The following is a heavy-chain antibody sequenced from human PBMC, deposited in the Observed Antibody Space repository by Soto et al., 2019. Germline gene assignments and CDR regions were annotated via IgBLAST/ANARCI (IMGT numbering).Heavy chain of an antibody. CDR2: TYYRSKWYN. J-gene: IGHJ4*02. Sequence: PSQTLSLTCAISGDSVSSNSATLNLIRQSPSRGLEWLGRTYYRSKWYNDSAVSVKSRITFNPDTSKNQFSLQVNSVTPEDTAVYYCARGVRGGQFDYWGQGTPVTVSS. V-gene: IGHV6-1*01. CDR3: ARGVRGGQFDY. D-gene: IGHD2-15*01. CDR1: GDSVSSNSAT.